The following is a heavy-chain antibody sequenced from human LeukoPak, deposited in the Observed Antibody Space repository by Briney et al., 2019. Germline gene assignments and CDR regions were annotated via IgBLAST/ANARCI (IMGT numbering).Heavy chain of an antibody. CDR1: GFTFSSYW. D-gene: IGHD1-14*01. J-gene: IGHJ4*02. Sequence: GGSLRLSCADSGFTFSSYWMHGVRQAPGKGRVWVSRVNSDGSTTSYADSVKGRFTISRDNAKNSLYLQMNSLRAEDTAVYYCASDGWHHNRHFDYWGQGTLVTVSS. CDR3: ASDGWHHNRHFDY. CDR2: VNSDGSTT. V-gene: IGHV3-74*01.